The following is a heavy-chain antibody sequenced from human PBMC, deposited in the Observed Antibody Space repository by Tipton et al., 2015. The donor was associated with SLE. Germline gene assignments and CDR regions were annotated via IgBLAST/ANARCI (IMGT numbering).Heavy chain of an antibody. CDR2: ISWNSGSI. CDR3: AKDKPGPYYDSSGYFDY. V-gene: IGHV3-9*01. J-gene: IGHJ4*02. D-gene: IGHD3-22*01. Sequence: RSLRLSCAASGFTFDDYAMHWVRQAPGKGLEWVSGISWNSGSIGYADSVKGRFTISRDNAKNSLYLQMNSLRAEDTALYYCAKDKPGPYYDSSGYFDYWGQGTLVTVSS. CDR1: GFTFDDYA.